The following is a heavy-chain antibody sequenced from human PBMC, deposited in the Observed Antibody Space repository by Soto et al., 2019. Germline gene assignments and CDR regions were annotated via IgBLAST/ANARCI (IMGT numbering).Heavy chain of an antibody. CDR3: AKDNYGELEPNHYYYYGLDV. D-gene: IGHD1-1*01. V-gene: IGHV3-23*01. CDR1: GFTFDSFV. Sequence: EVQLLESGGGLVQPGGSLRLSCVASGFTFDSFVMNWVRQSPGKGLEWVSAISGPADSTYYADSVKGRFTISRDNSKNTLFLQMNSLRADDTAIHYCAKDNYGELEPNHYYYYGLDVWGQGTTVTVSS. CDR2: ISGPADST. J-gene: IGHJ6*02.